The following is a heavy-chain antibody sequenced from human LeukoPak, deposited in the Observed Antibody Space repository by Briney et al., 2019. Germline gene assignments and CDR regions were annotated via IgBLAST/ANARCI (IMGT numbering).Heavy chain of an antibody. CDR2: IHYSGTT. CDR3: ARHEEEDGYNAKTIDY. CDR1: GGSISRSNNY. V-gene: IGHV4-39*01. D-gene: IGHD5-24*01. J-gene: IGHJ4*02. Sequence: SETLSLACTVSGGSISRSNNYWGWVRQPPGKGLEWIGSIHYSGTTYYNPSLRSRVTISVDTSKNQFSLKLSSMTAADTAVYYCARHEEEDGYNAKTIDYWGQGTLVTVSS.